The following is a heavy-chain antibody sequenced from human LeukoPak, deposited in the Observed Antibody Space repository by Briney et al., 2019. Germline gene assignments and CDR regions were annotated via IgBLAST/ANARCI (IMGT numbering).Heavy chain of an antibody. CDR2: IYYSGST. V-gene: IGHV4-39*07. CDR1: GDSISSSSSY. Sequence: SETLSLTCTVSGDSISSSSSYWGWIRQPPGKGLEWIGSIYYSGSTYYNPSLKSRVTISVDTSKNQFSLKLSSVTAADTAVYYCARALEQWLVLGFDSWGQGTLVTVSS. J-gene: IGHJ5*01. CDR3: ARALEQWLVLGFDS. D-gene: IGHD6-19*01.